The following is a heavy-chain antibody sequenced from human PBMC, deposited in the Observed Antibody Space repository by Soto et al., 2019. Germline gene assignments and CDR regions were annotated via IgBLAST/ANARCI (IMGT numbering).Heavy chain of an antibody. CDR1: GGSISSYY. CDR2: IYYSGST. D-gene: IGHD5-12*01. CDR3: ARALPPYGGIDY. V-gene: IGHV4-59*01. J-gene: IGHJ4*02. Sequence: SETLSLTCTVSGGSISSYYWSWIRQPPGKGLEWIGYIYYSGSTNYNPSLKSRVTISVDTSKNQFSLKLSSVTAADTALYYCARALPPYGGIDYWGQGTLVTVSS.